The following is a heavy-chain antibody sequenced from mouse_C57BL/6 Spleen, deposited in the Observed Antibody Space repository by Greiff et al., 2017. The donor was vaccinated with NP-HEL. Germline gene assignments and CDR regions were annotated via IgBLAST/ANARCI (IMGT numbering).Heavy chain of an antibody. D-gene: IGHD2-3*01. Sequence: VQLQQSGTVLARPGASVKMSCKTSGYTFTSYWMNWVKQRPGQGLEWIGAIYPGNSDTSYNQKFKGKAKLPAVTSASTAYMELSSLTNEDSAVYFCTGLLDGYSLDDYWGQGTTLTVSS. CDR3: TGLLDGYSLDDY. CDR1: GYTFTSYW. V-gene: IGHV1-5*01. J-gene: IGHJ2*01. CDR2: IYPGNSDT.